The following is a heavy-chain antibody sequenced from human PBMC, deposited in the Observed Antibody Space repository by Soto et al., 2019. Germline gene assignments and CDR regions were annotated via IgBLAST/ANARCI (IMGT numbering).Heavy chain of an antibody. J-gene: IGHJ4*02. V-gene: IGHV4-31*03. CDR1: GGSISSGGYY. CDR2: IYYSGST. D-gene: IGHD6-13*01. Sequence: SETLSLTCTVSGGSISSGGYYWSWIRQHPGKGLEWIGYIYYSGSTYYNPSLKSRVTISVDTSKNQFSLKLSSVTAADTAVYYCARYSSSWFFIDYWGQGTLVTVSS. CDR3: ARYSSSWFFIDY.